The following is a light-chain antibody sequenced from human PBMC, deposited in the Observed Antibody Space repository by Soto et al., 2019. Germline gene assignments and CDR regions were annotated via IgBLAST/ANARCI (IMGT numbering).Light chain of an antibody. J-gene: IGKJ1*01. V-gene: IGKV1-5*01. CDR2: DAS. CDR3: QQYNSYLWT. Sequence: QMTQSPSSLSASVGDRVTITCRASQSISSWLAWYQQKPGKAPKLLIYDASSLESGVPSRFSGSGSGTEFTLTISSLQPDDFATYYCQQYNSYLWTFGQGTKVDIK. CDR1: QSISSW.